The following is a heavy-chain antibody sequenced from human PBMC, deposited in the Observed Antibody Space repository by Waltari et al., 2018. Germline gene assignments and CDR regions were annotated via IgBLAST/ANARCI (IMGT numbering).Heavy chain of an antibody. CDR3: AREAPVGPYYFDY. CDR1: GYTFTSYA. CDR2: INAGNGNT. D-gene: IGHD1-26*01. J-gene: IGHJ4*02. Sequence: QVQLVQSGAEVKKPGASVKVSCKASGYTFTSYAMHWVRQAPGQRLEWMGWINAGNGNTKYSQEFQGFTGRFVFSLDTSVSTAYLQISSLKAEDTAVYYCAREAPVGPYYFDYWGQGTLVTVSS. V-gene: IGHV7-4-1*02.